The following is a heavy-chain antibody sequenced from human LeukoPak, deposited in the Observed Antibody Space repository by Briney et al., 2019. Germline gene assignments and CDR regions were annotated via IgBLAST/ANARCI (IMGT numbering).Heavy chain of an antibody. CDR3: TTAARGDSHPYYIDY. V-gene: IGHV3-15*01. Sequence: GGSLRLSCAASGFTINNAWMSWVRQAPGKGLEWVGRIKSNTDGGTTDYAAPVKGRFTISRDDSTNTLFLQMNSLKTEDTAVYYCTTAARGDSHPYYIDYWGQGTPLTVSS. D-gene: IGHD6-13*01. CDR1: GFTINNAW. J-gene: IGHJ4*01. CDR2: IKSNTDGGTT.